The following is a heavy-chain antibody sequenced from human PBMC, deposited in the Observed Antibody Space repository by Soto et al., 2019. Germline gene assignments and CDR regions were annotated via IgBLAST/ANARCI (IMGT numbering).Heavy chain of an antibody. D-gene: IGHD2-2*01. Sequence: EVQLVESGGGLVQPGGSLRLSCAASGFTFSTNWMSWVRQAPGKGLEWVANIKEDESQKHYVDSVKGRFTISRDNAKNSLYVQMNSLRAEDTAVYYCARVLRDCSSPNCHGWSFDLWGRGTLVTVSS. CDR2: IKEDESQK. CDR3: ARVLRDCSSPNCHGWSFDL. J-gene: IGHJ2*01. CDR1: GFTFSTNW. V-gene: IGHV3-7*05.